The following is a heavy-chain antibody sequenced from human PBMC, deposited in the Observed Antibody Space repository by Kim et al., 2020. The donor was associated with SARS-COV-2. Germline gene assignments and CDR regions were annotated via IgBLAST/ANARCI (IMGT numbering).Heavy chain of an antibody. J-gene: IGHJ6*02. CDR1: GGSISSGDYY. CDR3: ARAEGGYHGMDV. CDR2: IYYSGST. D-gene: IGHD3-16*02. Sequence: SETLSLTCTVSGGSISSGDYYWSWIRQPPGKGLEWIGYIYYSGSTYYNPSLKSRVTISVDTSKNQFSLKLSSVTAADTAVYYCARAEGGYHGMDVWGQGTTVTVSS. V-gene: IGHV4-30-4*01.